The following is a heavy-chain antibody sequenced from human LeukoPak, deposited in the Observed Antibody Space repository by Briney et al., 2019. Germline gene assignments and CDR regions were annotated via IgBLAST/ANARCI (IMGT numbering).Heavy chain of an antibody. CDR2: ITTSGGST. Sequence: GGSLRLSCAASGFTFSSYAMSWVRQAPGKGLEWVSAITTSGGSTFYADSVKGRFTISRDNSKNTLYLQMNSLRVEDTAVYFCAREVTTIIRGPPMKYFDYWGRGSPVTVSS. CDR3: AREVTTIIRGPPMKYFDY. J-gene: IGHJ4*02. D-gene: IGHD3-10*01. CDR1: GFTFSSYA. V-gene: IGHV3-23*01.